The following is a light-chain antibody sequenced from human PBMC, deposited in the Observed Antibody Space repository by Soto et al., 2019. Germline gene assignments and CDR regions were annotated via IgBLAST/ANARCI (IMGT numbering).Light chain of an antibody. CDR2: DAS. Sequence: DIQMTQSPSTLSASVGDRVTITCRASQSISSWLAWYQQKLGRAPRLLIYDASSLESGVPSRFSGSGYGTEFTLTISSLQPDDFATYYCQQYETFSGTFGPGTKVDIK. V-gene: IGKV1-5*01. CDR3: QQYETFSGT. J-gene: IGKJ1*01. CDR1: QSISSW.